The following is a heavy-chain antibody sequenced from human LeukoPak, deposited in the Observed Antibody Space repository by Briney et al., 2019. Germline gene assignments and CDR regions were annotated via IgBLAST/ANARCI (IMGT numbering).Heavy chain of an antibody. D-gene: IGHD2-21*02. CDR1: GGTFSIYA. CDR3: ARGGLCGDSDSFDY. J-gene: IGHJ4*02. V-gene: IGHV1-69*13. Sequence: SVKVSCTASGGTFSIYAISWVRQAPGQGLEWMGGIIPIFGTANYAQKFQGRVTITADESTSTAYMELSSLRSEDTAVYYCARGGLCGDSDSFDYWGQGTLVTVSS. CDR2: IIPIFGTA.